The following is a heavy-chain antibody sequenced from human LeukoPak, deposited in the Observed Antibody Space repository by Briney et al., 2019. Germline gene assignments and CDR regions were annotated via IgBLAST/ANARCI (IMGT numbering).Heavy chain of an antibody. CDR3: AREDYSSRGLDY. V-gene: IGHV4-4*07. J-gene: IGHJ4*02. CDR1: GVSISTNY. Sequence: SETLSLTCNVSGVSISTNYWSWIRQPPGKGLEWIGRMHTSGITNNNPSLQSRVTMSLDTSKNQFSLILISVTAADTAVYYCAREDYSSRGLDYWGQGTLVTFSS. CDR2: MHTSGIT. D-gene: IGHD6-13*01.